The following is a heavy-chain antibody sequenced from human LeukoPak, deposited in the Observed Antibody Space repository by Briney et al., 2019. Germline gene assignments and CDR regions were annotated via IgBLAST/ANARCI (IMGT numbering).Heavy chain of an antibody. CDR1: GYTFTSYG. Sequence: ASVKVSCKASGYTFTSYGISWVRQAPGQGLEWMGWISAYNGNTNYAQKLQGRVTMTTDTSTSTAYMELRSLRSDNTAVYYCARELLEQQLHRYFDYWGQGTPVTVSS. CDR2: ISAYNGNT. J-gene: IGHJ4*02. V-gene: IGHV1-18*01. D-gene: IGHD6-13*01. CDR3: ARELLEQQLHRYFDY.